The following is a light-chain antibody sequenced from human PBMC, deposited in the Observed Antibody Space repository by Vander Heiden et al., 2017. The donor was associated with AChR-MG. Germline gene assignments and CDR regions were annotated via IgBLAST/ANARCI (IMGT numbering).Light chain of an antibody. CDR2: GAS. J-gene: IGKJ1*01. CDR1: QSVSSSY. Sequence: DIVLTPSPGTLSLSPGETATLSCRASQSVSSSYLAWYQQKPGQAPRLLIYGASSRATGIPDRFSGSGSGTDFTLTISRLEPEDFAVYYCQQYGSSPETFGQGTKVEIK. CDR3: QQYGSSPET. V-gene: IGKV3-20*01.